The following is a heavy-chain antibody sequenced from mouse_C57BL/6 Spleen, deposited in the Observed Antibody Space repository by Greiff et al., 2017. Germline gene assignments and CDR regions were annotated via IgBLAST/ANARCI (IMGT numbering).Heavy chain of an antibody. Sequence: VQLQQSGAELVRPGASVKLSCTASGFNIKDDYMHWVKQRPEQGLEWIGWIDPENGDTEYASKFQGKATITADTSSNTAYLQLSSLTSEDTAVXYCTTSITTVVADYWGQGTTLTVSS. J-gene: IGHJ2*01. CDR1: GFNIKDDY. CDR3: TTSITTVVADY. D-gene: IGHD1-1*01. CDR2: IDPENGDT. V-gene: IGHV14-4*01.